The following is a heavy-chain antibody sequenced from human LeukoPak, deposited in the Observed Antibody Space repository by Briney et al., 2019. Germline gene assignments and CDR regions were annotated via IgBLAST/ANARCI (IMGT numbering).Heavy chain of an antibody. J-gene: IGHJ6*03. V-gene: IGHV3-7*01. D-gene: IGHD6-19*01. CDR1: EFTFSTYW. CDR3: ARVAAIAVADTTYYYYYMDV. Sequence: GGSLRLSCAASEFTFSTYWMTWVRQAPGKGLEWVANINQDGSEKYYVDSVKGRFTISRDNAKNSLYLQMNSLRAEDTAVYYCARVAAIAVADTTYYYYYMDVWGKGTTVTVSS. CDR2: INQDGSEK.